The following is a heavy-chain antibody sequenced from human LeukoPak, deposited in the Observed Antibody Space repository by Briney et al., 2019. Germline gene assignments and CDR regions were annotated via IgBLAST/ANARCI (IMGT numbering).Heavy chain of an antibody. CDR2: ISGYNGNT. D-gene: IGHD2-2*01. V-gene: IGHV1-18*01. CDR3: VRTCSGSSCYVIY. CDR1: GYTFSNYG. Sequence: ASVKVSCKASGYTFSNYGITWVRQAPGQGLEWMGWISGYNGNTNYAQKFQGRVTMTTETSTSTAYMELRSLRSDDTAVYYCVRTCSGSSCYVIYWGQGTLLTVSS. J-gene: IGHJ4*02.